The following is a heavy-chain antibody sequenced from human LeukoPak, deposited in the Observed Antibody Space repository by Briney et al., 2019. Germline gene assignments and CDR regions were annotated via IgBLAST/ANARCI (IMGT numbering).Heavy chain of an antibody. J-gene: IGHJ4*02. CDR2: ISGSDSTI. CDR1: GFTFSSYS. CDR3: AREEGLRY. Sequence: GGSLRLSCAASGFTFSSYSMNWVRQAPGKGLEWVSYISGSDSTIYYADSVKGRFTISRDNAKNALYLQMNSLRAEDTAIYYCAREEGLRYWGQGTLVTVSS. V-gene: IGHV3-48*01. D-gene: IGHD2-21*01.